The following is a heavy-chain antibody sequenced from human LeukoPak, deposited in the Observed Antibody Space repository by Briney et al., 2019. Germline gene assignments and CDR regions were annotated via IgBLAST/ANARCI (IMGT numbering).Heavy chain of an antibody. V-gene: IGHV4-59*12. Sequence: KPSETLSLTCTVSGGSISSYYWSWIRQPPGKGLEWIGEIYHSGSTNYNPSLKSRVTISVDKSKNQFSLKLSSVTAADTAVYYCARDRGYDFWSGYYIGHYFDYWGQGTLVTVSS. D-gene: IGHD3-3*01. CDR3: ARDRGYDFWSGYYIGHYFDY. CDR1: GGSISSYY. J-gene: IGHJ4*02. CDR2: IYHSGST.